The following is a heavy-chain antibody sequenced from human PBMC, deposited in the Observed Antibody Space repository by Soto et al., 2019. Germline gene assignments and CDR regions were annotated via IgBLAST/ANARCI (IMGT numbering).Heavy chain of an antibody. D-gene: IGHD6-19*01. CDR2: INHSGST. Sequence: SETLSLTCAVYGGSFSGYYWSWIRQPPWKGLEWIGEINHSGSTNYNPSLKSRVTISVDTSKNQFSLKLSSVTAADTAVYYCARGRRSAVAGTKGSYYFDYWGQGTLVTVSS. CDR1: GGSFSGYY. V-gene: IGHV4-34*01. J-gene: IGHJ4*02. CDR3: ARGRRSAVAGTKGSYYFDY.